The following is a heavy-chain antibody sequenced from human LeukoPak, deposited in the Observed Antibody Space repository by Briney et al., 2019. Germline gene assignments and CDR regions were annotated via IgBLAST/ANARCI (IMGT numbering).Heavy chain of an antibody. V-gene: IGHV3-21*01. D-gene: IGHD6-13*01. CDR3: ARVLYSSSSHMDV. CDR1: GLTLSSYS. J-gene: IGHJ6*03. Sequence: PGGSLRLSCAASGLTLSSYSMSWVRQAPGKGLEWVSSISSSSSYIYYADSVKGRFTISRDNAKNSLYLQMNSLRAEDTAVYYCARVLYSSSSHMDVWGKGTTVTVSS. CDR2: ISSSSSYI.